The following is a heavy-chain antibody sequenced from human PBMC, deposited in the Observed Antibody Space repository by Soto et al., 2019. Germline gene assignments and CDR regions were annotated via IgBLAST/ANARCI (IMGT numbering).Heavy chain of an antibody. J-gene: IGHJ4*02. CDR2: VYSSGST. V-gene: IGHV4-4*07. CDR3: ARDVDYNNWVLYY. D-gene: IGHD1-1*01. Sequence: QVQLQESGPGLVKPSETLSLTCTVSGGSITGYYWTRIRQPAGKGLEWIGRVYSSGSTNYNPSLKSRVTMSVDASKNQFSLKLHSVTAADTAVYYCARDVDYNNWVLYYWGQGSLVTVSS. CDR1: GGSITGYY.